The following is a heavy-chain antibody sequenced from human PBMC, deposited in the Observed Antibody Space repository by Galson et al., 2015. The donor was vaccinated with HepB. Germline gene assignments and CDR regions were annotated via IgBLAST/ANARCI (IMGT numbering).Heavy chain of an antibody. CDR1: GYTFTGYY. Sequence: SVKVSCKASGYTFTGYYMHWVRQAPGQGLEWMGRINPNSGGTNYAQKFQGRVTMTRDTSISTAYMELSRLRSDDTAVYYCARGVTGTPTPRFDYWGQGTLVTVSS. V-gene: IGHV1-2*06. D-gene: IGHD1-7*01. J-gene: IGHJ4*02. CDR2: INPNSGGT. CDR3: ARGVTGTPTPRFDY.